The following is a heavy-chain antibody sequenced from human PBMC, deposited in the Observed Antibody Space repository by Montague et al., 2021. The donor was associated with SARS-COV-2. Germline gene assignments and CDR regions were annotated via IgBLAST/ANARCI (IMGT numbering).Heavy chain of an antibody. D-gene: IGHD4-23*01. CDR2: INHSGTT. CDR1: GGSFSGYY. CDR3: ARWDPQTLTLIGLRGKSASDY. Sequence: SETLSLTCAVYGGSFSGYYWTWIRRSPGKGLEWIAEINHSGTTNYNFNPSLRSRVTISADTSKSQFSLKLSSVTAADTGAYYCARWDPQTLTLIGLRGKSASDYWGQGTLVTVSS. J-gene: IGHJ4*02. V-gene: IGHV4-34*01.